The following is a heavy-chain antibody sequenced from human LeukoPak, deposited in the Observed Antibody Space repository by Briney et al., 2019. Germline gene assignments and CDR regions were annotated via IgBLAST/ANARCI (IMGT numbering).Heavy chain of an antibody. Sequence: GGSLRLSCAASGFPVSSNYMSWVRQAPGKGLEWISVIYSGGRTLYADSVKGGFTVSRDNSNNTLLLQMNSLRAEDTAVYYCARDAPRGYNYDLFDYWGQGTLVTVSS. CDR2: IYSGGRT. J-gene: IGHJ4*02. CDR3: ARDAPRGYNYDLFDY. D-gene: IGHD5-18*01. CDR1: GFPVSSNY. V-gene: IGHV3-66*01.